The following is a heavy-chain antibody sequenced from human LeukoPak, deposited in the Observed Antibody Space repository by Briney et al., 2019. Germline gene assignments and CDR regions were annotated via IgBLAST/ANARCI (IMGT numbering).Heavy chain of an antibody. CDR1: GFTFSSYG. CDR2: IRYDGSNK. D-gene: IGHD3-16*02. J-gene: IGHJ4*02. Sequence: GGSLRLSCAASGFTFSSYGMHWVRQAPGKGLEWVAFIRYDGSNKYYADSVKGRFTISRDNSKNTPYLQMNSLRAEDTAVYYCANGKDYVWGSYRPPFGDWGQGTLVTVSS. V-gene: IGHV3-30*02. CDR3: ANGKDYVWGSYRPPFGD.